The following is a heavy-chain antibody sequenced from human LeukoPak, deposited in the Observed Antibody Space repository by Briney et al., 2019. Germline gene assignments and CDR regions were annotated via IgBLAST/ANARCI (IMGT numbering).Heavy chain of an antibody. V-gene: IGHV4-39*07. CDR3: ARGRAPSLGRTFDY. CDR1: GDSTSFSDHH. J-gene: IGHJ4*02. CDR2: ISYSGTT. D-gene: IGHD1-7*01. Sequence: SETLSLTCTVSGDSTSFSDHHWGWIRQPPGKGLEWIGSISYSGTTYYNPSLKSRVTVSVDTSKNQFSLKLNSVTAADTAVYFCARGRAPSLGRTFDYRGQGTLVTVSS.